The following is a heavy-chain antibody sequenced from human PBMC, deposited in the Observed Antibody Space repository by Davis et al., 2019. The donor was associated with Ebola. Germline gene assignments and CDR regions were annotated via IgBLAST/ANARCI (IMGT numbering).Heavy chain of an antibody. J-gene: IGHJ2*01. D-gene: IGHD6-13*01. CDR1: GGSISSYY. Sequence: MPSETLSLTCTVSGGSISSYYWSWIRQPPGKGLEWIGEINHSGSTNYNPSLKSQVTISVDTSKNQFSLKLSSVTAADTAVYYCASSSSSWFWYFDLWGRGTLVTVSS. CDR2: INHSGST. V-gene: IGHV4-34*01. CDR3: ASSSSSWFWYFDL.